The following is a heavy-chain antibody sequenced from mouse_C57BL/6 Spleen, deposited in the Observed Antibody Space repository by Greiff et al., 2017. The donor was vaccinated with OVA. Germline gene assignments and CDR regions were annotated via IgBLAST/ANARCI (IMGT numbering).Heavy chain of an antibody. V-gene: IGHV1-22*01. CDR1: GYTFTDYN. CDR2: INPNNGGT. Sequence: VQLKESGPELVKPGASVKMSCKASGYTFTDYNMHWVKQSHGKSLEWIGYINPNNGGTSYNQKFKGKATLTVNKSSSTAYMELRSLTSEDSAVYYGARAYYGNSPWFAYWGQGTLVTVSA. CDR3: ARAYYGNSPWFAY. J-gene: IGHJ3*01. D-gene: IGHD2-10*01.